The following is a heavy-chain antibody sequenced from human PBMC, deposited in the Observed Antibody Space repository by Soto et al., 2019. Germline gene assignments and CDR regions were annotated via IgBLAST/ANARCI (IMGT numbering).Heavy chain of an antibody. Sequence: SETLSLTCTVSGGSISSYYWSWIRQPPGKGLEWIGYIYYSRSTNYNPSLKSRVTISVDTSKNQFSLKLSSVTAADTAVYYCARATIDYYDSSGYFDYWGQGTLVTVS. CDR1: GGSISSYY. CDR3: ARATIDYYDSSGYFDY. D-gene: IGHD3-22*01. J-gene: IGHJ4*02. V-gene: IGHV4-59*01. CDR2: IYYSRST.